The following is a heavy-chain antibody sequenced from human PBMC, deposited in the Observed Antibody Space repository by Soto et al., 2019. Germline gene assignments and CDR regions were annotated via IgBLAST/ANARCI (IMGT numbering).Heavy chain of an antibody. J-gene: IGHJ4*02. CDR3: ARDQGLCSGGSCWGYFDY. D-gene: IGHD2-15*01. Sequence: GASVKVSCKASGYTFTNNAIHWVRQAPGQRLEWMGWINAANGNTKYSQKFQGRVTITRDTSASTAYMELSSLRSEDTAVYYCARDQGLCSGGSCWGYFDYSGQGTLVTVSS. CDR1: GYTFTNNA. V-gene: IGHV1-3*01. CDR2: INAANGNT.